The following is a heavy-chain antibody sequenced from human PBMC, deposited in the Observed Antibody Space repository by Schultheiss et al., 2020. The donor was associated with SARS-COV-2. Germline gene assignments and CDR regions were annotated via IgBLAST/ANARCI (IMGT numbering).Heavy chain of an antibody. V-gene: IGHV3-73*01. Sequence: GESLKISCAASGFTFSGSAMHWVRQASGKGLEWVGRIRSKANSYATAYAASVKGRFTISRDDSKNTAYLQMNSLKTEDTAVYYCTTQDYGDDYWGQGTLVTVSS. CDR2: IRSKANSYAT. J-gene: IGHJ4*02. CDR1: GFTFSGSA. D-gene: IGHD4-17*01. CDR3: TTQDYGDDY.